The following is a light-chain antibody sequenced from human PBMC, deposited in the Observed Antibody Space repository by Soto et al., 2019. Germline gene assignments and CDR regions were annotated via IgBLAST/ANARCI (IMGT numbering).Light chain of an antibody. V-gene: IGKV3-15*01. Sequence: EIVMTQSPATLSVSPGERATLSCRASQSLKTDGQPFSDYLAWYQQKPGQAPRLLIHGASIRATGVPARFSGSGSGTEFTLTISSLQSEDFAVYFCQQYALWPLPFGGGTNVEIK. CDR3: QQYALWPLP. CDR2: GAS. J-gene: IGKJ4*01. CDR1: QSLKTDGQPFSDY.